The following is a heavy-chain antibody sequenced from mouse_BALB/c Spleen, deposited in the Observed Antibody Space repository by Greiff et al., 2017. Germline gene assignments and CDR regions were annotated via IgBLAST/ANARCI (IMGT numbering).Heavy chain of an antibody. CDR3: ARHWNWDDYFDY. CDR2: ISNGGGST. V-gene: IGHV5-12-2*01. J-gene: IGHJ2*01. D-gene: IGHD4-1*01. Sequence: EVKLMESGGGLVQPGGSLKLSCAASGFTFSSYTMSWVRQTPEKRLEWVAYISNGGGSTYYPDTVKGRFTISRDNAKNTLYLQMSSLKSEDTAMYYCARHWNWDDYFDYWGQGTTLTVSS. CDR1: GFTFSSYT.